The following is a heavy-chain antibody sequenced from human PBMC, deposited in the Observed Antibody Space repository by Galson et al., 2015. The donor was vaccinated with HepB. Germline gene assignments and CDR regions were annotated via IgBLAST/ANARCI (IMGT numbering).Heavy chain of an antibody. J-gene: IGHJ5*02. D-gene: IGHD1-26*01. CDR1: GGSISSYY. CDR2: IYTSGST. V-gene: IGHV4-4*07. Sequence: ETLSLTCTVSGGSISSYYWSWIRQPAGKGLEWIGRIYTSGSTYYNPSLKSRVTISVDTSKNQFSLKLSSVTAADTAVYYCARRVRIVGATGWFDPWGQGTLVTVSS. CDR3: ARRVRIVGATGWFDP.